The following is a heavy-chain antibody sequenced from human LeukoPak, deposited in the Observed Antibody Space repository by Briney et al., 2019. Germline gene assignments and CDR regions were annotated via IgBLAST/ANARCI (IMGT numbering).Heavy chain of an antibody. V-gene: IGHV1-8*01. D-gene: IGHD4-17*01. Sequence: GASVKVSCKASGYTFTSYDIYWVRQATGQGLEWMEWMNPNSGNTGYAQKFQGRVTMTRNTSISTAYMELSSLRSEDTAVYYCARASDYGDYPDYRGQGTLVTVSS. CDR2: MNPNSGNT. J-gene: IGHJ4*02. CDR3: ARASDYGDYPDY. CDR1: GYTFTSYD.